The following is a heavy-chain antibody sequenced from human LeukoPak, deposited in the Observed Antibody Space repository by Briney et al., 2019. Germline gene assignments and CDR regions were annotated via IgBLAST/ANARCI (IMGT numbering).Heavy chain of an antibody. V-gene: IGHV3-30*04. CDR2: ISYDGSNK. CDR1: GFTFSSYA. CDR3: ARGLYDYVWGSYRWGRNFDY. J-gene: IGHJ4*02. Sequence: GGSLRLSCAASGFTFSSYAMHWVRQAPGKGLEWVAVISYDGSNKYYADSVKGRFTISRDNSKNTLYLQMNSLRAEDTAVYYCARGLYDYVWGSYRWGRNFDYWGQGTLVTVSS. D-gene: IGHD3-16*02.